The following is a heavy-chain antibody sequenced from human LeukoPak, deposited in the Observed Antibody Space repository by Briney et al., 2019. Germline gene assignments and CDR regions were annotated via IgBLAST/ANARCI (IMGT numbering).Heavy chain of an antibody. CDR1: GFTFDDYG. Sequence: GGSLRLSCAASGFTFDDYGMSWVRQAPGKGLEWVSGINWNGGSTGYADSVKGRFTISRDNAKNSLYLQMNSLRAEDTAVYYCARRRYSGSSQHFDYWGLGTLVTVSS. J-gene: IGHJ4*02. CDR3: ARRRYSGSSQHFDY. D-gene: IGHD1-26*01. CDR2: INWNGGST. V-gene: IGHV3-20*04.